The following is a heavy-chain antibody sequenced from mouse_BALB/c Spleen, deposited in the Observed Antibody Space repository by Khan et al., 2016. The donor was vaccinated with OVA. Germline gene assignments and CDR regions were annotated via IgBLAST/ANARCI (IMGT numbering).Heavy chain of an antibody. CDR1: GYTFTNYW. D-gene: IGHD2-10*01. J-gene: IGHJ2*01. CDR2: IYPSDGRT. Sequence: QVQLQQSGAELVKPGASVKLSCKASGYTFTNYWVHWVKQRPGQGLEWIGEIYPSDGRTNYNEKFTTKATLTVDKYTTTAYIQLGSLTAEDSAVHSCARNAYFGNYFDYWGQGTTLTVSS. V-gene: IGHV1S81*02. CDR3: ARNAYFGNYFDY.